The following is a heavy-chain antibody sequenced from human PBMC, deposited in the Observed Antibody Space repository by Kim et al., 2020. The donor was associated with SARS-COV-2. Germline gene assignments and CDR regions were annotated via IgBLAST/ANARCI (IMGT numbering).Heavy chain of an antibody. D-gene: IGHD2-15*01. Sequence: IYYADCVMGRFDISRDNAKNPLYLQMNGLRAEDTAVYYCARDSVVGGGNYWGQGTLVTVSS. J-gene: IGHJ4*02. CDR3: ARDSVVGGGNY. CDR2: I. V-gene: IGHV3-48*04.